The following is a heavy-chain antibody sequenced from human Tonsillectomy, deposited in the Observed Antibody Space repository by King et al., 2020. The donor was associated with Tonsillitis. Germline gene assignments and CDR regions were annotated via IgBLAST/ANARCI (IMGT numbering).Heavy chain of an antibody. V-gene: IGHV4-38-2*02. CDR1: GYSISSGYY. Sequence: QLQESGPGLVKPSETLSLTCAVSGYSISSGYYWGWIRQPPGKGLEWIGNIYHSGSTYYNPSLKSRVTISVDTSKNQFSLKLSSVTAADTAVYYCARDWPNYDILTGLPSDAFDIWGQGTMVTVSS. CDR3: ARDWPNYDILTGLPSDAFDI. D-gene: IGHD3-9*01. CDR2: IYHSGST. J-gene: IGHJ3*02.